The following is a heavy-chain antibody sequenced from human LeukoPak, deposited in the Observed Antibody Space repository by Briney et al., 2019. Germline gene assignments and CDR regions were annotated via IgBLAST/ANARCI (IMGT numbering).Heavy chain of an antibody. V-gene: IGHV3-48*04. CDR2: ISSSSSTI. CDR3: ARDPSIVGDPNWFDP. J-gene: IGHJ5*02. CDR1: GFTFSSYS. Sequence: GGSLRLSCAASGFTFSSYSMNWVRQAPGKGLEWVSYISSSSSTIYYADSVKGRFTISRDNAKNSLYLQMNSLRAEDTAVYYCARDPSIVGDPNWFDPWGQGTLVTVSS. D-gene: IGHD1-26*01.